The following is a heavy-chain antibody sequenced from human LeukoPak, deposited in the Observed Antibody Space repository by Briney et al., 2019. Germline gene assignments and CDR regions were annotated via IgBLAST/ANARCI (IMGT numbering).Heavy chain of an antibody. CDR2: INAGNGNT. CDR3: AKGSTAYYYDSSGYKYFDY. D-gene: IGHD3-22*01. Sequence: ASVKASCKASGYTFTSYAMHWVRQAPGQRLEWMGWINAGNGNTEYSQKFQGRVTITRDTSASTAYMELSSLRSEDTAVYYCAKGSTAYYYDSSGYKYFDYWGQGTLVTVSS. J-gene: IGHJ4*02. CDR1: GYTFTSYA. V-gene: IGHV1-3*01.